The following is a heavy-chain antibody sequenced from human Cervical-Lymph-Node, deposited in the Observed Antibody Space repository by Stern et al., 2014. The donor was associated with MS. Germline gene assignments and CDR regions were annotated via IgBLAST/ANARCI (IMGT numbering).Heavy chain of an antibody. Sequence: QVQLQESGSGLVKPSQTLSLTCTVSGDSISRGGYFWNWIRQPPGKGLEWIGYIYHTGSPYYSPSLKSRVTILLDRSKNQFPLRLTSVTAADTAFYFCAGEPYANNWLDPWGQGILVTVAS. V-gene: IGHV4-30-2*01. J-gene: IGHJ5*02. D-gene: IGHD4-17*01. CDR2: IYHTGSP. CDR3: AGEPYANNWLDP. CDR1: GDSISRGGYF.